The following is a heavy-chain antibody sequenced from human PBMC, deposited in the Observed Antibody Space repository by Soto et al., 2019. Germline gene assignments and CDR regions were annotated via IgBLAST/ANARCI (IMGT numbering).Heavy chain of an antibody. CDR2: ISSYNVNT. Sequence: QVQLVQYGAEVKKPGASVKVSCKASGYTFTSDGISWVRQAPGQGLEWMGWISSYNVNTKYAQKRPGRVTMTTDTSTSTAYMEVRSLRSDDTAVYYCARDLAVGLVDYWGQGTLVTVSS. D-gene: IGHD6-19*01. V-gene: IGHV1-18*01. J-gene: IGHJ4*02. CDR1: GYTFTSDG. CDR3: ARDLAVGLVDY.